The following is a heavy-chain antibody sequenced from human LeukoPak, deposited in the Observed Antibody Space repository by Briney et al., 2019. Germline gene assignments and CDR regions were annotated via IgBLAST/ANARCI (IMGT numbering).Heavy chain of an antibody. D-gene: IGHD3-10*01. J-gene: IGHJ4*02. CDR1: GFTFSTHW. CDR2: IRGDGYDT. V-gene: IGHV3-74*01. CDR3: ARDLVLGSGSYDY. Sequence: GGSLRLSCEASGFTFSTHWMHWVRQVPGKGLVWVSRIRGDGYDTNYADSVRGRFTISRDNVKNTLYLQMSSLRADDMAVYYCARDLVLGSGSYDYWGQGTLVTVSS.